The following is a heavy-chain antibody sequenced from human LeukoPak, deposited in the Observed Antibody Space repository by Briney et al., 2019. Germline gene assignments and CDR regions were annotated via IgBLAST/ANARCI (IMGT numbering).Heavy chain of an antibody. CDR1: GGSINDFY. J-gene: IGHJ5*02. D-gene: IGHD3-10*01. Sequence: SSETLSLTCTVSGGSINDFYWSWIRQPPGKGLEWIGYIYYSGSTNYNPSLKSRVTISLDTSKNQFSLELSSVTAADTAVYYCARERSMVRGMSWFDPWGQGTLVTVSS. V-gene: IGHV4-59*01. CDR2: IYYSGST. CDR3: ARERSMVRGMSWFDP.